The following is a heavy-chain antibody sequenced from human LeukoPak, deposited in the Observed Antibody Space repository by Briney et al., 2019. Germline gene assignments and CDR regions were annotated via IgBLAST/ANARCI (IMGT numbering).Heavy chain of an antibody. J-gene: IGHJ3*02. CDR3: STGSGHAFDI. Sequence: GGSLRLSCAASGFTFSSYWMHWVRQVPGKGLVWVSRINSDGSSTSYADSVKGRFTISRDNAKNTLYVQMNSLRAEDTAVYYCSTGSGHAFDIWGPGTMVTVSS. CDR2: INSDGSST. D-gene: IGHD3-10*01. V-gene: IGHV3-74*01. CDR1: GFTFSSYW.